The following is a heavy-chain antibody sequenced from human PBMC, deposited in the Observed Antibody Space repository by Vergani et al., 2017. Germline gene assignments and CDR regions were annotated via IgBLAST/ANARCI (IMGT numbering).Heavy chain of an antibody. V-gene: IGHV4-30-4*01. Sequence: QVQLQDSGPGLLKPSETLSLTCTVSGGSIRSGDYYWSWIRQTPGKGLEWIGCIFFSGSTHYNPSLQSRLSISIDTSRNQFSLTLRSVTAADTAVYFCARDDTTGYFYGTWGDPWGQGTLVTVSS. D-gene: IGHD3-22*01. CDR1: GGSIRSGDYY. CDR3: ARDDTTGYFYGTWGDP. CDR2: IFFSGST. J-gene: IGHJ5*02.